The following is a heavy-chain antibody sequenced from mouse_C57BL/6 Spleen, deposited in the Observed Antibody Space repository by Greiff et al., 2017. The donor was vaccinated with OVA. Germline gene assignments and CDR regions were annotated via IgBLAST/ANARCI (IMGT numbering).Heavy chain of an antibody. CDR3: SRKDWDKGGFAY. CDR2: IDPDTGGT. V-gene: IGHV1-15*01. Sequence: QVQLKQSGAELVKPGASVTLSCKASGYTFTDYEMHWVKQTPVHGLEWIGAIDPDTGGTAYNQKFKGKAILTADKSSSTAYMELRSLTSEDAAVYYCSRKDWDKGGFAYWGQGALVTV. CDR1: GYTFTDYE. J-gene: IGHJ3*01. D-gene: IGHD4-1*01.